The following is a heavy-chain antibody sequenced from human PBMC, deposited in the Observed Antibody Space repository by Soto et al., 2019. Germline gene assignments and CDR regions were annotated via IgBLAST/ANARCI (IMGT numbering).Heavy chain of an antibody. CDR2: IYHSGST. CDR1: GGSISSGGYS. Sequence: SETLSLTCAVSGGSISSGGYSWSWIRQPPGKGLEWIGYIYHSGSTYYNPSLKSRVTISVDTSKNQFSLKLSSVTAADTAVYYCARDLRGNSDDNWFDPWGQGTLVTVSS. CDR3: ARDLRGNSDDNWFDP. V-gene: IGHV4-30-2*01. J-gene: IGHJ5*02. D-gene: IGHD1-1*01.